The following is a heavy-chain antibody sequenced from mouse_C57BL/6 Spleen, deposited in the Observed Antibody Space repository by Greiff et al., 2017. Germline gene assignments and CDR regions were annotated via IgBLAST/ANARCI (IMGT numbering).Heavy chain of an antibody. CDR2: IDPSDSYT. CDR1: GYTITSYW. J-gene: IGHJ2*01. D-gene: IGHD1-1*01. CDR3: ARGYYGSSYVDYFDY. Sequence: QVQLQQPGAELVRPGTSVKLSCKASGYTITSYWMHWVKQRPGQGLEWIGVIDPSDSYTNYTQKFKGKATLTADTSSSTAYMQLSSLTSEDSAVYYCARGYYGSSYVDYFDYWGQGTTLTVSS. V-gene: IGHV1-59*01.